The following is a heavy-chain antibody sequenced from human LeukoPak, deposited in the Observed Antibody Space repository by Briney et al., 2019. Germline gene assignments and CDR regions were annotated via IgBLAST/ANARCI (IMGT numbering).Heavy chain of an antibody. CDR2: IRYDGSNK. Sequence: GGSLRLSCVASGFTFSYNGMHWVRQAPGKGLEWVAFIRYDGSNKYYADSVKGRFTISRDNSKNTLYLQMNSLRAEDTAVYYCAKDLSKGLLYRRGMYYFDYWGQGTLVTVSS. V-gene: IGHV3-30*02. CDR1: GFTFSYNG. J-gene: IGHJ4*02. D-gene: IGHD3-10*01. CDR3: AKDLSKGLLYRRGMYYFDY.